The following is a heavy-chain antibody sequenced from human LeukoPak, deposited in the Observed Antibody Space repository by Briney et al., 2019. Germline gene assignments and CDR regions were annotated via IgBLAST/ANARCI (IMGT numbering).Heavy chain of an antibody. CDR2: ISSSGSTI. D-gene: IGHD3-9*01. J-gene: IGHJ3*02. CDR1: GLTISRYE. V-gene: IGHV3-48*03. CDR3: ASVFDSLWDKGAVDI. Sequence: GGSLRLSCAASGLTISRYEMNWVSQAPGTGLEWVSYISSSGSTIYYADSVKGRFTISRDDAKNSLYLQMNSLRAEDTAVYYCASVFDSLWDKGAVDIWGQGTMVTVSS.